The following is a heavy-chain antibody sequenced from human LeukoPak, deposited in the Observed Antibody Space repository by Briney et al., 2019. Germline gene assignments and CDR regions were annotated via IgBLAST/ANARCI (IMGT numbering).Heavy chain of an antibody. Sequence: GGPLRLSCAASGFTFSSYWMSWVRQAPGKGLEWVANIKQDGSEKYYVDSVKGRFTISRDNAKNSLYLQMNSLRAEDTAVYYCAKTRPLDSSSWSHGDYWGQGTLVTVSS. J-gene: IGHJ4*02. CDR1: GFTFSSYW. CDR3: AKTRPLDSSSWSHGDY. CDR2: IKQDGSEK. D-gene: IGHD6-13*01. V-gene: IGHV3-7*03.